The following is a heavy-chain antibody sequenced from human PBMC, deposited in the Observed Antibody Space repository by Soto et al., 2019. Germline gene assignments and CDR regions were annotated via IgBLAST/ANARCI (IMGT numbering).Heavy chain of an antibody. D-gene: IGHD3-22*01. CDR1: GCSISSYY. CDR3: ARDQGKWLGDAFDI. J-gene: IGHJ3*02. Sequence: SETLSLTCTVSGCSISSYYWSWIRQPPGKGLEWIGYIYYSGSTNYNPSLKGRVTISVDTSKNQFSLKLSSVTAADTAVYYCARDQGKWLGDAFDIWGQGTMVTVSS. CDR2: IYYSGST. V-gene: IGHV4-59*01.